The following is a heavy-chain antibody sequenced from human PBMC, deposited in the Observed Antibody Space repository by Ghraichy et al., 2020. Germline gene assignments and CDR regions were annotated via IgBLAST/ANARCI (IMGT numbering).Heavy chain of an antibody. Sequence: GESLNISCAASGFTFSSYAMSWVRQAPGKGLEWVSAISGSGGSTYYADSVKGRFTISRDNSKNTLYLQMNSLRAEDTAVYYCATIGVVNDYWGQGTLVTVSS. CDR3: ATIGVVNDY. CDR1: GFTFSSYA. D-gene: IGHD3-22*01. J-gene: IGHJ4*02. V-gene: IGHV3-23*01. CDR2: ISGSGGST.